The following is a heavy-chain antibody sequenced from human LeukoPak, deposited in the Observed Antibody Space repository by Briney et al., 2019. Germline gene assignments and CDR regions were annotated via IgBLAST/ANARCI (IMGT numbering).Heavy chain of an antibody. CDR2: INHSGST. CDR1: GGSFSGYY. V-gene: IGHV4-34*01. CDR3: AARARITMIVVPTGY. D-gene: IGHD3-22*01. Sequence: SETLSLTCAVYGGSFSGYYWSWIRQPPGKGLEWIGEINHSGSTNYNPSLKSRVTISVDTSKNQFSLKPSSVTAADTAVYYCAARARITMIVVPTGYWGQGTLVTVSS. J-gene: IGHJ4*02.